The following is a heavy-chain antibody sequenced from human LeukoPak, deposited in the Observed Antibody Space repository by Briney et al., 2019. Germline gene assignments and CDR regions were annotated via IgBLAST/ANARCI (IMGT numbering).Heavy chain of an antibody. Sequence: PGGSLRLSCAASGFTVSTNYMNWVRQAPGKGLEWVSVVYSGGSTYYADSVKGRFTISRDNSKNTLYLQMSSLRAEDTAVYHCARGGYSSGWYRDWGQGTLVTVSS. V-gene: IGHV3-53*01. CDR1: GFTVSTNY. CDR3: ARGGYSSGWYRD. J-gene: IGHJ4*02. CDR2: VYSGGST. D-gene: IGHD6-19*01.